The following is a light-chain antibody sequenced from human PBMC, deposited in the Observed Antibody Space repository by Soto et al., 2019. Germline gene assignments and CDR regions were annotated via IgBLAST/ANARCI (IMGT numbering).Light chain of an antibody. V-gene: IGLV2-14*01. CDR1: SSDVGGYNY. Sequence: QSALTQSASVSGSPGQSITISCTGTSSDVGGYNYVSWYQQYPGKAPKLMIYEVSNRPTGVSNRFSGCKSGNTASLSISGLQAEDEGDYYCSSYTSTGTGVFGGGTQLTVL. CDR2: EVS. CDR3: SSYTSTGTGV. J-gene: IGLJ3*02.